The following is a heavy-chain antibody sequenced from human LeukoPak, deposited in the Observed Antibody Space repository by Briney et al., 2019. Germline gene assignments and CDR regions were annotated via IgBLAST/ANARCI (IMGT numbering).Heavy chain of an antibody. J-gene: IGHJ5*02. Sequence: PSETLSLTCTVSGDSITSGSYYWAWIRQHPGKGLEWIGYIYYTGGTHYNPSLKSRVTISVDTSKNQFSLKLSSVTAADTAVYYCARGSTNWFDPWGQGTLVTVSS. CDR1: GDSITSGSYY. V-gene: IGHV4-31*03. CDR2: IYYTGGT. D-gene: IGHD2-2*01. CDR3: ARGSTNWFDP.